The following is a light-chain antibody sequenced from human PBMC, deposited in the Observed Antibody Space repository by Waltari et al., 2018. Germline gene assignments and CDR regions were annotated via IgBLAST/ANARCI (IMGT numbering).Light chain of an antibody. CDR3: LQYGSSPRT. CDR2: GAS. Sequence: EIVLTQSPGTLSLSPGERATLSCRASQSVSSNFLAWYQQKSGQAPRLLMYGASSRATDIPDRFSGSGSGADFTLTISRLEPEDFAVYYCLQYGSSPRTFGPGTKVDIK. V-gene: IGKV3-20*01. J-gene: IGKJ3*01. CDR1: QSVSSNF.